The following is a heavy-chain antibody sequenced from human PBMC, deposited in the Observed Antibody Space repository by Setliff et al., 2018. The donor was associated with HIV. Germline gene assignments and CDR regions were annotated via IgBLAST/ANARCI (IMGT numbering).Heavy chain of an antibody. J-gene: IGHJ6*03. Sequence: PGGSLRLSCAASGFTFSSYSMNRVRQAPGKGLEWVSSISSSSSYIYYADSVKGRFTISRDNAKNSLYLQMNSLRAEDTAVYYYARVGATTASYYYYYMDVWGKVTTVTVSS. CDR1: GFTFSSYS. CDR3: ARVGATTASYYYYYMDV. CDR2: ISSSSSYI. V-gene: IGHV3-21*01. D-gene: IGHD1-26*01.